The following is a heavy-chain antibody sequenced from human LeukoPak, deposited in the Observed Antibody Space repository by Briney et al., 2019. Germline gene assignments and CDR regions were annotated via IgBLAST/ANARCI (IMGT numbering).Heavy chain of an antibody. Sequence: GGSLRLSCATSGFSLSRNGMHWVRQAPGQGLEWVAFILSDGSYEYYADSVKGRFTISRDTSRNTLFLQMNSLRTEDTAVYYCAKDWGQVPAEGMDVWGKGTTVTVSS. V-gene: IGHV3-30*02. CDR2: ILSDGSYE. CDR3: AKDWGQVPAEGMDV. J-gene: IGHJ6*03. D-gene: IGHD2-2*01. CDR1: GFSLSRNG.